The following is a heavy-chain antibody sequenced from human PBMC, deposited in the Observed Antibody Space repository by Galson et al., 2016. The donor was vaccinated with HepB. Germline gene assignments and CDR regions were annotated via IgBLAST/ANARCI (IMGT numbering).Heavy chain of an antibody. J-gene: IGHJ4*02. V-gene: IGHV3-7*03. CDR2: INQDGSEK. D-gene: IGHD3-16*02. CDR3: ARDAGYHQIDY. Sequence: KGLEWVANINQDGSEKYHVDSVKGRFTISKDNGKSSLFLQLNSLRAEDTAVYYCARDAGYHQIDYWGQGTLVTVSS.